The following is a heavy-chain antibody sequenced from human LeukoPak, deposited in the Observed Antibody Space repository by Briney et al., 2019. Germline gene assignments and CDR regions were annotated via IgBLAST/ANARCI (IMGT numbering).Heavy chain of an antibody. CDR1: GYTFTNYG. Sequence: ASVKVSCKASGYTFTNYGISWVRQAAGQGREWMGWINTYNGNTNYAQKLRGRVTMTTDTSTSTAYMELRSLRSDDTAVYYCARDLRGGGGSSSSPAWGQGTLVTVSS. D-gene: IGHD6-6*01. CDR3: ARDLRGGGGSSSSPA. CDR2: INTYNGNT. J-gene: IGHJ5*02. V-gene: IGHV1-18*01.